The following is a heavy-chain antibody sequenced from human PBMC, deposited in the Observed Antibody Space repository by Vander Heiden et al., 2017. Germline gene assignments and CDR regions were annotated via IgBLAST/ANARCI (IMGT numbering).Heavy chain of an antibody. Sequence: EVQLVESGGGLVQPGGSLTLPCAASGFTFSGSAMHWVRQASGKGLEWVGRIRSKANSYATAYAASVNGRFTISRDDSRNTAYLQMNSLKIEDTAVYFCVRPVGATTWFDPWGQGTLVTVSS. J-gene: IGHJ5*02. CDR2: IRSKANSYAT. CDR1: GFTFSGSA. D-gene: IGHD1-26*01. CDR3: VRPVGATTWFDP. V-gene: IGHV3-73*02.